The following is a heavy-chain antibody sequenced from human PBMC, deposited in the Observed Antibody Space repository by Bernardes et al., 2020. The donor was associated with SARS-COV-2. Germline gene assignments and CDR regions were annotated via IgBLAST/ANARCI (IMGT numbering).Heavy chain of an antibody. CDR1: GFTFSSYW. V-gene: IGHV3-7*01. CDR3: ARDFGGGENDY. Sequence: GGSLRLSCAASGFTFSSYWMTWVRQAPGMGLEWVANINQDESENYYVDSVKGRFTISRDNAKNSLYLQMNSLRAEDTALYYCARDFGGGENDYWGQGTLVTVSS. CDR2: INQDESEN. D-gene: IGHD3-3*01. J-gene: IGHJ4*02.